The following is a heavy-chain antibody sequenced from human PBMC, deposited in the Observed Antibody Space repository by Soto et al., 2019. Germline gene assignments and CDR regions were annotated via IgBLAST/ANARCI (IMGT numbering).Heavy chain of an antibody. CDR3: AKVEPLWELEAPFDY. CDR2: ISYDGSNK. D-gene: IGHD1-26*01. Sequence: GGSLRLSCAASGFTFSNYGMHWVRQAPGKGLEWVAVISYDGSNKYYVDSVKGRFTISRDNSKNTLYLQMNSLRAEDTAVYYCAKVEPLWELEAPFDYWGQGTLVTVSS. CDR1: GFTFSNYG. V-gene: IGHV3-30*18. J-gene: IGHJ4*02.